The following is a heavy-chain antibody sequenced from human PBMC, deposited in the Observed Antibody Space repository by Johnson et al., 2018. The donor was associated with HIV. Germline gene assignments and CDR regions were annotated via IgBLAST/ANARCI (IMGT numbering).Heavy chain of an antibody. CDR3: ARWGPYDILTGYDAFDI. CDR2: ISSSGSTI. CDR1: GFTFSSYG. Sequence: EVQLVESGGGLVQPGGSLRLSCAASGFTFSSYGMHWVRQAPGKGLEWVSYISSSGSTIYYADSVKGRFTISRDNAKNSLYLQMNSLRAEDTAVYYCARWGPYDILTGYDAFDIWGQGTMVTVSS. J-gene: IGHJ3*02. D-gene: IGHD3-9*01. V-gene: IGHV3-48*04.